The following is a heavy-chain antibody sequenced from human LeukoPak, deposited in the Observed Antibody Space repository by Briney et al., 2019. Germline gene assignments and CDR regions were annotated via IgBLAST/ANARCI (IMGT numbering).Heavy chain of an antibody. J-gene: IGHJ3*02. CDR3: ARHYYYDSSGSRDAFDI. CDR1: GGSISSGNYY. D-gene: IGHD3-22*01. Sequence: SETLSLTCTVSGGSISSGNYYWNWIRQPARKGLEWIGRIYTSGSTNYNPSLKSRVTISVDTSKNEFSLKLSSVTAADTAVYYCARHYYYDSSGSRDAFDIWGQETMVTVSS. CDR2: IYTSGST. V-gene: IGHV4-61*02.